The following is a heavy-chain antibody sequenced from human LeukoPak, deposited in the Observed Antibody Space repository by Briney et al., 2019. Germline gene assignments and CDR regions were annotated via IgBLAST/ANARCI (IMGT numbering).Heavy chain of an antibody. V-gene: IGHV5-51*01. CDR2: IYPGDSDT. J-gene: IGHJ3*02. D-gene: IGHD2-21*02. CDR1: GYTFTSYW. CDR3: ARGGGTYCGGDCHDAFDI. Sequence: GESLKISCKGSGYTFTSYWIGWVRQMPGKGLEWMGIIYPGDSDTRYSPSFQGQVTISADKSISTAYLQWNSLKASDTAMYYCARGGGTYCGGDCHDAFDIWGQGTMVTVSS.